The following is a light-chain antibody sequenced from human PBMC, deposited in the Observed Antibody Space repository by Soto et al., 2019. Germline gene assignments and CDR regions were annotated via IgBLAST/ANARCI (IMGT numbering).Light chain of an antibody. CDR1: QSISTC. J-gene: IGKJ4*01. V-gene: IGKV1-39*01. Sequence: DIQMTQSPSSLSASVGDRVTITCRASQSISTCLNWYQQKPGRAPKLLIYAASSLQSGVPSRFSGGGSGTDFTLTIRSLQLADFATYYCQQNYNVPPLTFGGGTKVDIK. CDR3: QQNYNVPPLT. CDR2: AAS.